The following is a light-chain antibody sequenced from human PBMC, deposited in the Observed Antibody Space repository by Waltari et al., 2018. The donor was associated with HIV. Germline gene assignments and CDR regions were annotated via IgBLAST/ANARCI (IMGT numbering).Light chain of an antibody. CDR2: AVT. J-gene: IGLJ1*01. CDR1: SSDVGNYNY. Sequence: QSALTQPASVSGSPGQSITISCTGTSSDVGNYNYVSWYQQHPGKAPKLMIYAVTKGPSGISDRFSGSKSGNTASLTISGLQAEDEADYYCCSYAGSSTFVFGTGTKVTVL. CDR3: CSYAGSSTFV. V-gene: IGLV2-23*02.